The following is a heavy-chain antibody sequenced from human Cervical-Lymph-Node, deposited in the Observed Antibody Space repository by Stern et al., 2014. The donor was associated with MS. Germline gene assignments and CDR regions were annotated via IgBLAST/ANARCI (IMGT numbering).Heavy chain of an antibody. J-gene: IGHJ3*01. CDR3: ATDASTTVTPSLWDAFDV. D-gene: IGHD4-17*01. V-gene: IGHV1-69*01. CDR2: IIPLFART. CDR1: GGTFRSSA. Sequence: VQLVASGAEVKRPGSSVKVSCRASGGTFRSSALTWVRQAPGHGPEWMGGIIPLFARTNYAQRFQGRVTITADESTSPAYMELSSLRFDDTAVYYCATDASTTVTPSLWDAFDVWGQGTMVTVSS.